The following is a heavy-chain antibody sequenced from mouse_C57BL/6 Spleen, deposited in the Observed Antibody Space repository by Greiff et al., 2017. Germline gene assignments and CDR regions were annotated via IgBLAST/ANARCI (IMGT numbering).Heavy chain of an antibody. CDR2: IYPGNSDT. V-gene: IGHV1-5*01. D-gene: IGHD2-3*01. J-gene: IGHJ3*01. CDR1: GYTFTSYW. Sequence: EVKVEESGTVLARPGASVKMSCKTSGYTFTSYWMHWVKQRPGQGLEWIGAIYPGNSDTSYNQKFKGKAKLTAVTSASTAYMGLSSLTNEDSAVYNSTKEDDGYPWFAYWGQGTLVTVSA. CDR3: TKEDDGYPWFAY.